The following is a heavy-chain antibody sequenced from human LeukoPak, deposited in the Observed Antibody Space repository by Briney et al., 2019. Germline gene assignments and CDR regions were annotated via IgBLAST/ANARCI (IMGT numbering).Heavy chain of an antibody. CDR2: IYYSGST. CDR3: ARPTGGDIVVVPAAIPHVAFDI. CDR1: GGSISSSSYY. D-gene: IGHD2-2*01. Sequence: SETLSLTCTVSGGSISSSSYYWGWIRQPPGQGLEWIGSIYYSGSTYYNPSLKSRVTISVDTSKNQFSLKLSSVTAADTAVYYCARPTGGDIVVVPAAIPHVAFDIWGQGTMVTVSS. V-gene: IGHV4-39*01. J-gene: IGHJ3*02.